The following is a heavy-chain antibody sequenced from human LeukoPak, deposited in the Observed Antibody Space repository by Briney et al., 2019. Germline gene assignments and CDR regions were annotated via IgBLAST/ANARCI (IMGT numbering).Heavy chain of an antibody. CDR1: GFTFSSYW. CDR2: INSDGSST. V-gene: IGHV3-74*01. D-gene: IGHD3-22*01. CDR3: ARGSSSGHLIY. J-gene: IGHJ4*02. Sequence: GGSLRLSCAASGFTFSSYWMHWVRQAPGKGLVWVSRINSDGSSTSYADSVKGRFTISRDNAKNTLYLQMNSLRAEDTAVYYCARGSSSGHLIYWGQGTLVTVSS.